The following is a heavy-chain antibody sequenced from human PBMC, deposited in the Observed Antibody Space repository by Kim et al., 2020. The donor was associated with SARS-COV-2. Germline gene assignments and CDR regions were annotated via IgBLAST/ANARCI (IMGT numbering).Heavy chain of an antibody. CDR3: ATDPMAAHHPGFEY. Sequence: GGSLRLSCGASGFTFRSYGLHWVRQAPGKGLEWVAVIWHDGSNEHYADSVKGRFTISRDDSKNMVYLQMKRLRVDDTAVYYCATDPMAAHHPGFEYWGQGTLVSVSS. J-gene: IGHJ4*02. CDR2: IWHDGSNE. CDR1: GFTFRSYG. D-gene: IGHD6-6*01. V-gene: IGHV3-33*01.